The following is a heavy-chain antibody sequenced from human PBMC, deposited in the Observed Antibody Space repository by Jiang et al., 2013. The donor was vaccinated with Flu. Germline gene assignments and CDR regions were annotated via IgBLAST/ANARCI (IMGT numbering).Heavy chain of an antibody. J-gene: IGHJ4*02. CDR1: SIFDNSAT. Sequence: SIFDNSATWNWIRQSPSRGLEWLGRTYYRSKWYDDYALSVKSRITINPDTSKNQFSLHLNSVTPEDTAVYYCASGGDGSGSYFAHDYWGQGTLVTVSS. CDR2: TYYRSKWYD. CDR3: ASGGDGSGSYFAHDY. D-gene: IGHD3-10*01. V-gene: IGHV6-1*01.